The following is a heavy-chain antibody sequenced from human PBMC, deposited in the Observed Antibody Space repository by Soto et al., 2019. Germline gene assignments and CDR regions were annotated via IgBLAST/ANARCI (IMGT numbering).Heavy chain of an antibody. V-gene: IGHV1-46*01. CDR3: ARDPPGYSSSYGGGSCYY. Sequence: ASVKVSCKASGYTFTSYYMHWVRQAPGQGLEWMGIINPSGGSTSYAQKFQGRVTMTRDTSTRTVYMELSSLRSEDTAVYYCARDPPGYSSSYGGGSCYYWGQGTLVTVSS. CDR1: GYTFTSYY. CDR2: INPSGGST. J-gene: IGHJ4*02. D-gene: IGHD2-15*01.